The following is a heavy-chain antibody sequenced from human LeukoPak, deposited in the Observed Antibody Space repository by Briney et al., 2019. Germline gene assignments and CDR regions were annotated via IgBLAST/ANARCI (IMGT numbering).Heavy chain of an antibody. D-gene: IGHD1-26*01. CDR3: AREGYSGSYSDFDY. Sequence: GGSLRLSCAASGFTFDDYGVSWVRQAPGKGLEWVSGINWNGGSTGYADSVKGRFTISRDNAKNSLYLQMNSLRAEDTALYYCAREGYSGSYSDFDYWGQGTLVTVSS. CDR2: INWNGGST. J-gene: IGHJ4*02. V-gene: IGHV3-20*04. CDR1: GFTFDDYG.